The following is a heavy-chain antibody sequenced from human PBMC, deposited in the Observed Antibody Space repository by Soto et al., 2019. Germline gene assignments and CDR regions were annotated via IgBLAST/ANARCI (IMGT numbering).Heavy chain of an antibody. CDR2: ISHNGGNT. CDR1: GFTFSSYT. Sequence: GGSLRLSCSASGFTFSSYTMHWVRQAPGKGLEYVSAISHNGGNTYLADSVKGRFSISRDNSKNTLYLEMSSLRAEDTAVYYCAKDPYCSSTDCYAPLSYWGQGTLVTVSS. J-gene: IGHJ4*02. V-gene: IGHV3-64D*08. CDR3: AKDPYCSSTDCYAPLSY. D-gene: IGHD2-2*01.